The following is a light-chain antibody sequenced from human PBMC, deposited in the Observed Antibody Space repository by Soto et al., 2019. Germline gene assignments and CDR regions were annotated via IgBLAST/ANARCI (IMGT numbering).Light chain of an antibody. CDR2: DAS. CDR1: QSVNNY. V-gene: IGKV3-11*01. J-gene: IGKJ3*01. Sequence: EIVLTQSPATLSLSPGETATLSCRASQSVNNYLAWYQQKPGQAPRLLIHDASNRATGIPARFSGSGSGTAFTLTISSLEPEDFAVYYCQQRSNWPPFTFGPGTKVHIK. CDR3: QQRSNWPPFT.